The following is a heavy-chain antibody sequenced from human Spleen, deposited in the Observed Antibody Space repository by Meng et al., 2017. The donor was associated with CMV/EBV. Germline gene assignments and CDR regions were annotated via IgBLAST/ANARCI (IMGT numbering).Heavy chain of an antibody. CDR1: GFTFSDYW. V-gene: IGHV3-7*01. CDR2: IKQDGSEK. D-gene: IGHD2-21*01. CDR3: ARGGFGRGVTIPFYGMDV. Sequence: GGSLRLSCAASGFTFSDYWMAWVRQTPGKGLEWVANIKQDGSEKYYVDSVKGRFTISRDNAKNSLYLQMNSLRADDTAVYYCARGGFGRGVTIPFYGMDVWGQGTTVTVSS. J-gene: IGHJ6*02.